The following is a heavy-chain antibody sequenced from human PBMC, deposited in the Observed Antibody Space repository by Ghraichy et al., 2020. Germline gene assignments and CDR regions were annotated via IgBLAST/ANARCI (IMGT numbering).Heavy chain of an antibody. CDR1: GFLFSSYA. CDR2: ISGSGGTT. V-gene: IGHV3-23*01. CDR3: AKGRGYTDSSGYRALDV. Sequence: GGSLRLSCAASGFLFSSYAMSWVRQAPGKGLEWVSFISGSGGTTFYTDSVRGRFTISRDNSKNIVYLQINSLRAEDTVVYFCAKGRGYTDSSGYRALDVWGQGTTVTVFS. J-gene: IGHJ6*02. D-gene: IGHD3-22*01.